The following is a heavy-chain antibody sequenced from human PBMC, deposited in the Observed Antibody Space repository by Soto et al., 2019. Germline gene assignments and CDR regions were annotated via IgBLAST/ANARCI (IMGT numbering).Heavy chain of an antibody. V-gene: IGHV3-33*01. CDR3: AREAGVLAYYFDY. Sequence: QVQLVESGGGVVQPGRSLRLSCAASGFTFSSYGMHWVRQAPGKGLEWVAVIWYDGSNKYYADSVKGRFTISRDNSKNTLYLQMNSLRAEDTAVYYCAREAGVLAYYFDYWGQGTLVTVSS. CDR2: IWYDGSNK. CDR1: GFTFSSYG. D-gene: IGHD3-3*02. J-gene: IGHJ4*02.